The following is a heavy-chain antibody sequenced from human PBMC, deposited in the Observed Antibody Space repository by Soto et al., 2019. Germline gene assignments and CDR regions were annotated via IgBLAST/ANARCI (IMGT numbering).Heavy chain of an antibody. J-gene: IGHJ6*02. CDR1: GFNSRDYY. Sequence: GVSLGFSCAVSGFNSRDYYMTWIRQAPGKGLEWLASLTKSDLSTNYAASCAGRFIISRDIAKNTLHLQISSLTANDTAVYYCARGDAYVDGDSGLDVWGQGTTVTVSS. CDR2: LTKSDLST. CDR3: ARGDAYVDGDSGLDV. V-gene: IGHV3-11*06. D-gene: IGHD3-10*01.